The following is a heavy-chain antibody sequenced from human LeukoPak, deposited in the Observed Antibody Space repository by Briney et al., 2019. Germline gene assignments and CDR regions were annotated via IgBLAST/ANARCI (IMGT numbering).Heavy chain of an antibody. CDR1: GGSISSYY. Sequence: PSETLSLTCTVSGGSISSYYWSWIRQPPGKGLEWIGYIYYSGSTNYNPSLKSRVTISVDTSKNQFSLKLSSVTAADTAVYYCASRGRGNYDILTRNGAFDIWGQGTMVTVSS. D-gene: IGHD3-9*01. CDR2: IYYSGST. V-gene: IGHV4-59*01. CDR3: ASRGRGNYDILTRNGAFDI. J-gene: IGHJ3*02.